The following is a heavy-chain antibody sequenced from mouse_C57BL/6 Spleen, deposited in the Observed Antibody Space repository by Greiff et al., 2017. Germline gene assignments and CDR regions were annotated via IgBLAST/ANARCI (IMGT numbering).Heavy chain of an antibody. Sequence: QVQLKESGPGLVAPSQSLSITCTVSGFSLTSYGVHWVRQPPGKGLEWLVVIWSDGSPTYNSALKSRLSISKDNSKSQVFLKMNSLQTDDTDMYYCARHRAKDDGYYGYYAMDYWGQGTSVTVSS. V-gene: IGHV2-6-1*01. CDR1: GFSLTSYG. CDR3: ARHRAKDDGYYGYYAMDY. J-gene: IGHJ4*01. CDR2: IWSDGSP. D-gene: IGHD2-3*01.